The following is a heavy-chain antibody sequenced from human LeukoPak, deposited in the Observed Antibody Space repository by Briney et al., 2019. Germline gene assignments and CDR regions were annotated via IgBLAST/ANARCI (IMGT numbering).Heavy chain of an antibody. D-gene: IGHD3-9*01. CDR3: ARGGQDYDILTGYFDY. V-gene: IGHV5-51*01. J-gene: IGHJ4*02. Sequence: GESLKISCQGSGFSFTSYWIGWVRQKSGKGLEWMGIIFPRDSDTKYSPSFEGQVTISADKSLNTAYLQWSSLKASDTAMYYCARGGQDYDILTGYFDYWGQGTLVTVSS. CDR2: IFPRDSDT. CDR1: GFSFTSYW.